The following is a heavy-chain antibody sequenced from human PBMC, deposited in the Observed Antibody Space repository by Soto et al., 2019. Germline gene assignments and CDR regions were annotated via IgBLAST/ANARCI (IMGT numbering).Heavy chain of an antibody. J-gene: IGHJ5*02. CDR2: INAGNGNT. CDR3: ARDAHRSSWYEFCWFDP. Sequence: ASVKVSCKASGYTFTSYAMHWVRQAPGQRLEWMGWINAGNGNTKYSQKFQGRVTITRDTSASTAYMELSSLRSEDTAVYYCARDAHRSSWYEFCWFDPWGQGTLVTVSS. V-gene: IGHV1-3*01. D-gene: IGHD6-13*01. CDR1: GYTFTSYA.